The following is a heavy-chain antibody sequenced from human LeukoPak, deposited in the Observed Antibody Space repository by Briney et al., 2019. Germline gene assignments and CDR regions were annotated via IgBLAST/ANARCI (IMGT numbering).Heavy chain of an antibody. Sequence: GGSLRLSCAASGFTFSSYWMSWVRQAPGKGLEWVANIKQDGSEKYYVDSVKGRFTISRDNAKNSLYLQMNSLRAEDTAVYYCARTDPYYYYYMDVWGKGTTITVSS. CDR2: IKQDGSEK. J-gene: IGHJ6*03. V-gene: IGHV3-7*01. CDR3: ARTDPYYYYYMDV. CDR1: GFTFSSYW.